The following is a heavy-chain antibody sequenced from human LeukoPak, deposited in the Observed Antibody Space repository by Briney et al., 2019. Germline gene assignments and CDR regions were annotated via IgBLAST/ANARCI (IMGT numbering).Heavy chain of an antibody. V-gene: IGHV1-2*02. J-gene: IGHJ3*02. CDR2: INPNSGGT. CDR1: GYTFTGYY. CDR3: ARGYYSDSSGFYDAFDI. Sequence: ASVKVSCEASGYTFTGYYMHWVRQAPGQGLEWMGWINPNSGGTNYAQKFQGRVTMTRDTSISTADMELSRLRSDDTAVYYCARGYYSDSSGFYDAFDIWGQGTMVTVSS. D-gene: IGHD3-22*01.